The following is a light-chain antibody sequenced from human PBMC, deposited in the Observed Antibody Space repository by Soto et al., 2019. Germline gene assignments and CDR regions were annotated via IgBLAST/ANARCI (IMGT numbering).Light chain of an antibody. CDR1: QSIHSW. V-gene: IGKV1-5*01. J-gene: IGKJ2*01. Sequence: DILMTQSPSALSASVGDSVTITCRASQSIHSWVAWYQQKPGKAPKLLIYDASTLEGGVSSRFGGSGAGTEFTLTISSLQPDDFATYYCQQYHTYSYSIGQGTKLEIK. CDR2: DAS. CDR3: QQYHTYSYS.